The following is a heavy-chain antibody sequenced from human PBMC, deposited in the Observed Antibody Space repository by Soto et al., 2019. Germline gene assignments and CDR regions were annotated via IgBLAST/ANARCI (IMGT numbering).Heavy chain of an antibody. CDR3: ASRSASWAFDI. Sequence: EVQLLESGGGLVQPGGSLRLSCAASGFTFSSYAMSWVRQAPGKGLEWVSAISGSGSSTYYADSVKGRFTISRDNSKNALYLQMDSLRAEDAAVYYCASRSASWAFDIWGQGTMVTVSS. V-gene: IGHV3-23*01. CDR1: GFTFSSYA. CDR2: ISGSGSST. J-gene: IGHJ3*02. D-gene: IGHD2-15*01.